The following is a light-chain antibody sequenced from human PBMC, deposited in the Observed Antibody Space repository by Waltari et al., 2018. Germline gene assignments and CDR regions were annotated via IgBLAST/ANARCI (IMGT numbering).Light chain of an antibody. Sequence: QSVLTQPPSVSGAPGQRVTISCTGSTSNVGAGYGVPWDQQIPGAAPKLLIYANPNRPTGVPDRFSGSKSGTSASLAITGLQAEDEADYYCQSFDRTLSVVFGGGTKVTVL. J-gene: IGLJ3*02. CDR3: QSFDRTLSVV. CDR1: TSNVGAGYG. V-gene: IGLV1-40*01. CDR2: ANP.